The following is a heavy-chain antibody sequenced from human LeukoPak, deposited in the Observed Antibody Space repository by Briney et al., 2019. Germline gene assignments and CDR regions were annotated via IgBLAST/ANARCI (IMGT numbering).Heavy chain of an antibody. D-gene: IGHD6-19*01. CDR2: IYYSGST. J-gene: IGHJ4*02. V-gene: IGHV4-59*01. CDR3: ARGGHGTSVAVAGTGDF. CDR1: GGSISSYY. Sequence: PSETLSLTCTVSGGSISSYYWSWIRQPPGKGLEWIGYIYYSGSTNYNPSLKSRVTISVDTSKNQFSLKLSSVTAADTAVYYCARGGHGTSVAVAGTGDFWGQGTLVTVSS.